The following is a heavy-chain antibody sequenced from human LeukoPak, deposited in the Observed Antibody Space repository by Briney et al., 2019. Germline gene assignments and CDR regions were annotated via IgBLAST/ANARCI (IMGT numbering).Heavy chain of an antibody. CDR2: ISAYNGNT. V-gene: IGHV1-18*01. CDR1: GYTFTSYG. J-gene: IGHJ4*02. CDR3: ARHGRVYDSSGYYTPGGVHFDY. D-gene: IGHD3-22*01. Sequence: GASVKVSCKASGYTFTSYGISWVRQAPGQGLEWMGWISAYNGNTNYAQKLQGRVTMTTDTSTSTAYMELRSLRSDDTAVYYCARHGRVYDSSGYYTPGGVHFDYWGQGTLVTVSS.